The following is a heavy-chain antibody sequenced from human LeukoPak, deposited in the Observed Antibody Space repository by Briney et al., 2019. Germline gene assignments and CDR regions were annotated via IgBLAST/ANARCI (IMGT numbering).Heavy chain of an antibody. J-gene: IGHJ6*03. V-gene: IGHV1-2*02. D-gene: IGHD6-13*01. CDR3: ARVGRIAAGSYYYYYMDV. CDR2: INPNSGGT. CDR1: GYTFTGYY. Sequence: ASVTVSCKASGYTFTGYYMHWVRQAPGQGLEWMGWINPNSGGTNSAQKFQGRVNMTRDTSISTAYMELSRLRSDDTAVYYCARVGRIAAGSYYYYYMDVWGKGTTVTVSS.